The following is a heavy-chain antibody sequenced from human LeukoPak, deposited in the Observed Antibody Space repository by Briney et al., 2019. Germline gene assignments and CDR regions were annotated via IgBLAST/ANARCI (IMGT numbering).Heavy chain of an antibody. J-gene: IGHJ4*02. D-gene: IGHD6-13*01. V-gene: IGHV4-34*01. CDR1: GGSFSGYY. CDR2: INHSGST. Sequence: SETLSLTCAVYGGSFSGYYWSWIRQPPGKGLEWIGEINHSGSTNYNPSLKSRVTISVDKSKNQFSLKLSSVTAADTAVYYCARGSAAGIEAGDYWGQGTLVTVSS. CDR3: ARGSAAGIEAGDY.